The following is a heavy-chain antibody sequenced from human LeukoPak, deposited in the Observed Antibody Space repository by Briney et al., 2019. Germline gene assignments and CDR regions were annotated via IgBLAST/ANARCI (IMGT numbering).Heavy chain of an antibody. CDR3: ARRRGRIYYYGSGSYYKGWFDP. J-gene: IGHJ5*02. CDR2: IYYSGRT. V-gene: IGHV4-39*01. Sequence: SETLSLTCTVSGGATSSSSYYWGWIRQPPGKGLEWIGSIYYSGRTYYNPSLKSRVTISVDTSKNQFSLKLSSVTAADTAVYYCARRRGRIYYYGSGSYYKGWFDPWGQGTLVTVSS. CDR1: GGATSSSSYY. D-gene: IGHD3-10*01.